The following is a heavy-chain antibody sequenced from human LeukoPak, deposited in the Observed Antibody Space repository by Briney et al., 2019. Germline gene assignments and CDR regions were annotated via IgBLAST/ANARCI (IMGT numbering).Heavy chain of an antibody. J-gene: IGHJ3*02. Sequence: PGGSLRLSCAASGFTFSSYSMNWVRQAPGKGLEWVSSISSSSSYIYYADSVKGRFTISRDNAKNSLYLQMNSLRAEDTAVCYCARDIVGARDAFDIWGQGTMVTVSS. V-gene: IGHV3-21*01. CDR2: ISSSSSYI. CDR1: GFTFSSYS. CDR3: ARDIVGARDAFDI. D-gene: IGHD1-26*01.